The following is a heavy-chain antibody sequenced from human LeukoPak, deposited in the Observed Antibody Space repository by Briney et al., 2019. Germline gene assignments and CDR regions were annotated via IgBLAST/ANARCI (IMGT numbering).Heavy chain of an antibody. D-gene: IGHD3-10*01. J-gene: IGHJ4*02. CDR3: ATNYMYGSGSLFDY. CDR1: GYTLTELS. V-gene: IGHV1-24*01. Sequence: ASVKVSCKVSGYTLTELSMHWVRQAPGKGLEWMGGFDPEDGETIYAQKFQGRVTMTEDTSTDTAYMELSSLRSEDTAVYYCATNYMYGSGSLFDYWGQGTLVTVSS. CDR2: FDPEDGET.